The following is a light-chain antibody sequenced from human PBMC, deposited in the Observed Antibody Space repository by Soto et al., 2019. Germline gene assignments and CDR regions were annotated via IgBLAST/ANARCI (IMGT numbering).Light chain of an antibody. J-gene: IGKJ1*01. V-gene: IGKV3-15*01. CDR1: QSVSSN. Sequence: EIVMTQSPATLSVSPGERATLSCRASQSVSSNLAWYQQKPGQAPRLLIYGASTRATGIPARFSGGGSGTEFTLTINSLQSEDFAVYYCQQYNNWPRTFGQGPKVDSK. CDR2: GAS. CDR3: QQYNNWPRT.